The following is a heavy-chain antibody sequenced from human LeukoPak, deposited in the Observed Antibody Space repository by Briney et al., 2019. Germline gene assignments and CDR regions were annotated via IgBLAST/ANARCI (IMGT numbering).Heavy chain of an antibody. V-gene: IGHV3-30*18. CDR3: AKERRNGMDV. CDR1: GFTFSSYG. J-gene: IGHJ6*02. CDR2: ISYDGSNK. Sequence: GRSLRLSCAASGFTFSSYGMHWVRQAPGKGLEWVAVISYDGSNKYYADSVKGRFTISRDNSKNTLYLQMNSLRAEDTAVYYCAKERRNGMDVWGQGTTVTVSS.